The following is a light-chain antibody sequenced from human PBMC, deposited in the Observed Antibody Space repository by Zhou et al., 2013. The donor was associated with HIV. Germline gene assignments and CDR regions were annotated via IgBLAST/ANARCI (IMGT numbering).Light chain of an antibody. CDR1: QGISKW. CDR3: QQYNNYAWT. V-gene: IGKV1-5*03. CDR2: KAS. J-gene: IGKJ1*01. Sequence: IQLTQSPSSLSASVGDRVTITCRASQGISKWLAWYQQKPGKPPRLLIYKASTLESGVPSRFSGSGSGTDFTLTITNVQPDDFGTYYCQQYNNYAWTFGQGTK.